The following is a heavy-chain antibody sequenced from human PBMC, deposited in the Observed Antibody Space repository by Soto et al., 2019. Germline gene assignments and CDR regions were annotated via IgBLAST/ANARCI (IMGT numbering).Heavy chain of an antibody. CDR1: GFTFSSYW. V-gene: IGHV3-7*01. D-gene: IGHD1-26*01. CDR2: IKQDGSEK. Sequence: GGSLRLSCAASGFTFSSYWMSWVRQAPGKGLEWVANIKQDGSEKNYVDSVKGRFTISRDNAKNSLYLQMNSLRVEDTAVYYRATEGRGLGYWGQGTLVTVSS. J-gene: IGHJ4*02. CDR3: ATEGRGLGY.